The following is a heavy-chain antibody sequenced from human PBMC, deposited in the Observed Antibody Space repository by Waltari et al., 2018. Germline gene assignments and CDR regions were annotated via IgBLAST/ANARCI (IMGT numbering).Heavy chain of an antibody. Sequence: EVQLVESGGGLMQPGGSLRLSCAASGLTVSNNHISWVRQAPGKGLEWVSVIYSGGSTYYADSVKGRFTISRDNAKNTLYLQMNSLRAEDTAVYYCARSYGIAFDIWGQGTMVTVSS. J-gene: IGHJ3*02. D-gene: IGHD3-16*01. CDR2: IYSGGST. CDR1: GLTVSNNH. CDR3: ARSYGIAFDI. V-gene: IGHV3-53*01.